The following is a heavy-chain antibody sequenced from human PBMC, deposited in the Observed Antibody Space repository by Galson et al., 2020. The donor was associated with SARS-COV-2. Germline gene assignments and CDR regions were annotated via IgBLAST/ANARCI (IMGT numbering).Heavy chain of an antibody. CDR3: AKTRSTAGGGWGTHWGTYHYYGMDV. Sequence: GGSLRLSCAGSGFTFNSYAMHWVRQAPGKGLVWVAVISSDGNNKYYADSVRGRFIISRDNPTNTLFLEMNSLRTEDTAVYYCAKTRSTAGGGWGTHWGTYHYYGMDVWGQGTTVAVSS. V-gene: IGHV3-30*18. J-gene: IGHJ6*02. D-gene: IGHD3-16*01. CDR2: ISSDGNNK. CDR1: GFTFNSYA.